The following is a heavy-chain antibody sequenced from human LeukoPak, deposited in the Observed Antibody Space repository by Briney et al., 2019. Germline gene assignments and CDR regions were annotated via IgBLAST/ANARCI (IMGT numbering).Heavy chain of an antibody. CDR2: IIPIFGTA. CDR1: GGTFSSYA. V-gene: IGHV1-69*05. J-gene: IGHJ4*02. CDR3: ARDSFRGYDSSGYYWEYFDY. D-gene: IGHD3-22*01. Sequence: LVKVSCKASGGTFSSYAISWVRQAPGQGLEWMGRIIPIFGTANYAQKFQGRVTITTDESTSTAYMELSSLRSEDTAVYYCARDSFRGYDSSGYYWEYFDYWGQGTLVTVSS.